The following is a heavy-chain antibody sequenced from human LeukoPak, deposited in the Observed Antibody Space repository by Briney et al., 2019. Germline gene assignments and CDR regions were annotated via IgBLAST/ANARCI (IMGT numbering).Heavy chain of an antibody. J-gene: IGHJ1*01. CDR3: ARGILGYCSGGSCYSFPH. V-gene: IGHV4-34*01. Sequence: PSETLSLTCAVYGGSFSGYYWCWIRQPPGKGLEWIGEINHSGSTNYNPSLKSRVTISVDTSKNQFSLKLSSVTAADTAVYYCARGILGYCSGGSCYSFPHWGQGTLVTVS. CDR1: GGSFSGYY. D-gene: IGHD2-15*01. CDR2: INHSGST.